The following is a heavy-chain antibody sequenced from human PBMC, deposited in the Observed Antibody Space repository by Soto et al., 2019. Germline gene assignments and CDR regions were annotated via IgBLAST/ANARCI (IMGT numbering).Heavy chain of an antibody. CDR3: TRGLYSGSYYGWFDP. D-gene: IGHD1-26*01. Sequence: SLRLSCSASGFTFSRYAMHWVRQAPGKGLEYVSAISSNGGSTYYADSVKGRFTISRDDSKSIAYLQMNSLKTEDTAVYYCTRGLYSGSYYGWFDPWGQGTLVTVSS. V-gene: IGHV3-64*04. CDR1: GFTFSRYA. J-gene: IGHJ5*02. CDR2: ISSNGGST.